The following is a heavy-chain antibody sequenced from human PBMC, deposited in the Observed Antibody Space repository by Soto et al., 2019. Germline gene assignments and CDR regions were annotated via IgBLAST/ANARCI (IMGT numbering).Heavy chain of an antibody. Sequence: SETLSLTCAVYGGSFSGYYWSWIRQPPGKGLEWIGEINHSGSTNYNPSLKSRVTISVDTSKNQFSLKLSSVTAADTAVYYCARPSSGWSFFDPWGQGTLVTVSS. V-gene: IGHV4-34*01. D-gene: IGHD6-19*01. CDR2: INHSGST. CDR3: ARPSSGWSFFDP. CDR1: GGSFSGYY. J-gene: IGHJ5*02.